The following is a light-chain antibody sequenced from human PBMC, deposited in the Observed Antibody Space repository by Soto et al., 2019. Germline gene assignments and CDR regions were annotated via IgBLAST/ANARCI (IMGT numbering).Light chain of an antibody. CDR2: DAS. CDR1: QAIGSW. V-gene: IGKV1D-16*01. J-gene: IGKJ4*01. CDR3: QQYNSYPLT. Sequence: DIQMTQSPSSLSASVGDRVTITCRASQAIGSWLAWYQQKPGKAPTSLIYDASNLQTEVPSRFSGSGSGQDFPLTISGLQPEDSATYYCQQYNSYPLTFGGGTMVEIK.